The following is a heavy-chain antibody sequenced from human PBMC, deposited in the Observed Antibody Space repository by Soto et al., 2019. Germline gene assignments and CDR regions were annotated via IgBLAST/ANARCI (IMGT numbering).Heavy chain of an antibody. Sequence: GGSLRLSCAASGFTFSSYAMSWVRQAPGKGLEWVSAISGSGGSTYYADSVKGRFTISRDNSKNTLYLQMSSLRAEDTAVYYCAKLVTAIPSYFDYWGQGTLVTVSS. V-gene: IGHV3-23*01. CDR2: ISGSGGST. CDR3: AKLVTAIPSYFDY. J-gene: IGHJ4*02. D-gene: IGHD2-21*02. CDR1: GFTFSSYA.